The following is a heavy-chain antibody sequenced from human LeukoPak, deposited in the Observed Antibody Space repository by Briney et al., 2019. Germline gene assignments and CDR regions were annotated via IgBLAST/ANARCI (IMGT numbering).Heavy chain of an antibody. V-gene: IGHV3-74*03. CDR3: VRYAVTRDEGGGSNRFDS. Sequence: PGGSLRLSCAASGFFFSNYGMHWVRQAPGKGLVWVSRVNSDGRFTKYADSVKGRFTISRDNAKNTLYLQMNSLRAEDTAMYYCVRYAVTRDEGGGSNRFDSWGQGTLVTV. CDR2: VNSDGRFT. D-gene: IGHD2-15*01. J-gene: IGHJ5*01. CDR1: GFFFSNYG.